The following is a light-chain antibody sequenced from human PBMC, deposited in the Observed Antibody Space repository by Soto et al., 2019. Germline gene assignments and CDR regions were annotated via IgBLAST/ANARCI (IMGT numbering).Light chain of an antibody. CDR2: DAS. V-gene: IGKV1-5*01. Sequence: DIQMPHSPSTLSASVGDRVNITYRASQSISSWLGWYQQKPGKAPKLLIYDASSLESGVPSRFSGSGSGTEFTLTISSLQPDDFATYYCQQYNSYSWTFGQGTKVDIK. CDR1: QSISSW. J-gene: IGKJ1*01. CDR3: QQYNSYSWT.